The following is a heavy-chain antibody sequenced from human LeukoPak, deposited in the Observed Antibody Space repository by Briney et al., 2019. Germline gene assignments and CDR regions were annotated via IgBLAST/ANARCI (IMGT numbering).Heavy chain of an antibody. CDR2: ISPSGGIT. V-gene: IGHV3-23*01. CDR1: GFTFSSHG. Sequence: GGTLRLSCAASGFTFSSHGMNWVRQAPGKGLEWVSGISPSGGITYYTDSVKGRFTISRDNSKNTVSLQMNSLRAEDTAVYYCARDREVVTAIVDYFDYWGQGTLVTVSS. J-gene: IGHJ4*02. D-gene: IGHD2-21*02. CDR3: ARDREVVTAIVDYFDY.